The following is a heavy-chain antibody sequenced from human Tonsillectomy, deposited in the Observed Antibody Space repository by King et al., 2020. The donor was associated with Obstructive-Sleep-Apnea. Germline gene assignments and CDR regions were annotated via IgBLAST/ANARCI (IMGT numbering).Heavy chain of an antibody. CDR3: AKEGHIRAFLADY. V-gene: IGHV3-23*04. Sequence: VQLVESGGGLVQPGGSMRLSCAASGFTSSSYAMSWVRQAPGKGLEWVSGISDSGGTTYYADSVKGRFTISRDHSKNTLYLQMNSLRAEETAVYYCAKEGHIRAFLADYWGQGTLVTVSS. CDR1: GFTSSSYA. CDR2: ISDSGGTT. D-gene: IGHD3-3*01. J-gene: IGHJ4*02.